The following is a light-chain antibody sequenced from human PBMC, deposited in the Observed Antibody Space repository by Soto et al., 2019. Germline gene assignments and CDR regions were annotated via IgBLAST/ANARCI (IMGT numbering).Light chain of an antibody. J-gene: IGLJ3*02. CDR2: EDK. V-gene: IGLV6-57*04. CDR1: SGSIASHY. Sequence: NFMLTQPHSMSESPGKTITISCTRSSGSIASHYVQWYQQRPGSAPTTVIYEDKRRPSGVPDRFSGSIDSSSNSASLTIYGMEAEDEAEYYCQSYNTSDHWVFGGGTKVTV. CDR3: QSYNTSDHWV.